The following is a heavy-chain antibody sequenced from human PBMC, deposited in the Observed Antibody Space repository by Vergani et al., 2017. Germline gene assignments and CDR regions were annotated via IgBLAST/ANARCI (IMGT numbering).Heavy chain of an antibody. CDR2: IIPIFGTA. CDR1: GGTFSSYA. D-gene: IGHD3-3*01. CDR3: ARVRRRNDLWSGRVNWFDH. Sequence: QVQLVQSGAEVKKPGSSVKVSCKASGGTFSSYAISWVRQAPGQGLEWMGGIIPIFGTANYAQKFQGRVTLTADKSTSTAYMELSSLRSEDTAVYYCARVRRRNDLWSGRVNWFDHWGQGTLVTVSS. V-gene: IGHV1-69*06. J-gene: IGHJ5*02.